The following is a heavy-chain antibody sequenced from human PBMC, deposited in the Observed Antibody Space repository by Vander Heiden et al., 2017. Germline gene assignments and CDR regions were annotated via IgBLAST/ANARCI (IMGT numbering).Heavy chain of an antibody. D-gene: IGHD6-19*01. CDR3: ARGGYSSGWYGFDY. CDR2: IGTAGDT. J-gene: IGHJ4*02. CDR1: GSTFSSYD. V-gene: IGHV3-13*01. Sequence: EVQLVESGGGLVQPGGPLRLSCAAPGSTFSSYDMHWVRQATGKGLEWVSAIGTAGDTYYPGSVKGRFTISRENAKNSLYLQMNSLRAGDTAVYYCARGGYSSGWYGFDYWGQGTLVTVSS.